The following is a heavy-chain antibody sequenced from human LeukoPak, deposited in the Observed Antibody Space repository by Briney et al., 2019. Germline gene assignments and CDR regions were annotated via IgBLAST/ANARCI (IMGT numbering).Heavy chain of an antibody. CDR3: ARGRGGSYHY. J-gene: IGHJ4*02. Sequence: GGSLRLSCAASGFTFSDDWMHWVRQAPGKGLVWVSRINTDGSTTTYADSVKGRFTISRDNAKNTLYLQMNSLRVEDTAVYYCARGRGGSYHYWGQGTLVTVSS. D-gene: IGHD1-26*01. CDR2: INTDGSTT. CDR1: GFTFSDDW. V-gene: IGHV3-74*01.